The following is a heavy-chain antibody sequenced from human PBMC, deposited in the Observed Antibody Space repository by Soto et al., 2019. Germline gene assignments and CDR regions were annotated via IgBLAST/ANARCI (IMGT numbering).Heavy chain of an antibody. D-gene: IGHD3-3*01. CDR1: GGSPRRGSYF. CDR3: ARQDDFWSGHSLFAS. Sequence: SEALSHRCTVSGGSPRRGSYFWCWLRQPQGKALEWIGRIYYSGSTCYNPSLKSRLTISVDTSKNQFSLKLTSVTAADTAVYYCARQDDFWSGHSLFASSGQGSFVIGSS. V-gene: IGHV4-39*01. CDR2: IYYSGST. J-gene: IGHJ5*01.